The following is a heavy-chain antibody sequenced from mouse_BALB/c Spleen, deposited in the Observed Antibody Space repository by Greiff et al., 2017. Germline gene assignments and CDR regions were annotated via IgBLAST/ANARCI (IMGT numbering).Heavy chain of an antibody. CDR1: GYTFTSYY. CDR3: EEALYYGYDDYAMDY. J-gene: IGHJ4*01. D-gene: IGHD2-2*01. Sequence: VQLQQPGAELVKPGASVKLSCKASGYTFTSYYMYWVKQRPGQGLEWIGGINPSTGGTNYNEKFKSKATLTVDKSSSTAYMQLNSLTSEDSAVYDGEEALYYGYDDYAMDYWGQGTSVTVSS. CDR2: INPSTGGT. V-gene: IGHV1S81*02.